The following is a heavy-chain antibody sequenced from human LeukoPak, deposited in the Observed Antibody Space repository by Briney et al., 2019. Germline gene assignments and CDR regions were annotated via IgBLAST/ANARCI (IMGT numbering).Heavy chain of an antibody. CDR2: IYPIDSDS. CDR3: ARDSSSSGSV. Sequence: GESLKISCKTSGYTFTDYWIGWVRQMPGKGLEWMGVIYPIDSDSKYSPSFQGQVTISADKSINTAYLQWSSLKASDTAMYYCARDSSSSGSVWGQGTLVTVSS. D-gene: IGHD6-6*01. J-gene: IGHJ4*02. CDR1: GYTFTDYW. V-gene: IGHV5-51*01.